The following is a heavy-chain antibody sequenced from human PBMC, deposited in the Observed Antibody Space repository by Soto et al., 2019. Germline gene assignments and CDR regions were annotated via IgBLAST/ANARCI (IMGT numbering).Heavy chain of an antibody. Sequence: ALRLSWAASGFTFDDYAMHWVRQAPGKGLEWVSGISWNSGSIGYADSVKGRFTISRDNAKNSLYLQMNSLRAEDTALYSCAKVIEAYAFDLWGQGTMVTVSS. J-gene: IGHJ3*01. CDR2: ISWNSGSI. CDR3: AKVIEAYAFDL. CDR1: GFTFDDYA. V-gene: IGHV3-9*01.